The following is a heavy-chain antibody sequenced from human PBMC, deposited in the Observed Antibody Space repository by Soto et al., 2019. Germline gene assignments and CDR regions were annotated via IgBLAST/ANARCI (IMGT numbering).Heavy chain of an antibody. J-gene: IGHJ6*02. CDR3: ARDQLGGKYGDDYYYYGMDV. Sequence: AVKVSCKACGGTFSRYAISWVRQAPGQGLEWMGGIIPIFGTANYAQKFQGRVTITADESTSTAYMELSSLRSEDTAVYYCARDQLGGKYGDDYYYYGMDVWGQGTTVTVSS. CDR2: IIPIFGTA. CDR1: GGTFSRYA. D-gene: IGHD4-17*01. V-gene: IGHV1-69*13.